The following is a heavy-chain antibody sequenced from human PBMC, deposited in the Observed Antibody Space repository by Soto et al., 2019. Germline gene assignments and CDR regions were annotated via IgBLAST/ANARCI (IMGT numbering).Heavy chain of an antibody. Sequence: QAQLVESGGGVVQPGRSLRLSCAASGLTFSNHAMHWVRQPPGKGLEWVSVIWYGGSNRDYGDSVKGRFTISRDNSKHILYLQMDSLRAEDTAVYYCAREAISREVRKGIDFWGQGTLVTVSS. CDR2: IWYGGSNR. V-gene: IGHV3-33*01. CDR3: AREAISREVRKGIDF. J-gene: IGHJ4*02. CDR1: GLTFSNHA. D-gene: IGHD2-2*01.